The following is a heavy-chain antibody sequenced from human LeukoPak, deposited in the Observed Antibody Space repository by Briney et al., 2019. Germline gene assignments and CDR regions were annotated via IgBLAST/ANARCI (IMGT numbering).Heavy chain of an antibody. CDR2: INPNDGDT. CDR1: GYTFTDYY. CDR3: ARANFLYCSSSTCLFDY. V-gene: IGHV1-2*02. D-gene: IGHD2-2*01. Sequence: ASVKVSCKASGYTFTDYYMHWVRQAPGQGFEWMGWINPNDGDTNYAQKFQGRVTMTRDTTISTAHMEVSRLRSDDTAVYYCARANFLYCSSSTCLFDYWGQGTLVTVSS. J-gene: IGHJ4*02.